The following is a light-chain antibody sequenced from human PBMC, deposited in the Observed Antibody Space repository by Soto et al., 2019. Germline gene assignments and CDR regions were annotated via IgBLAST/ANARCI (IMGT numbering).Light chain of an antibody. V-gene: IGKV1-39*01. Sequence: DIQMTQSPSSLSASVGDRVTITCQASQDISNHLNWYQQKPGKAPKLLIYAASSLQSGVPSRFSGSGSGTDFTLTISSLQPEDFATYYCQQSYSTPSITFGQGTRLEIK. CDR2: AAS. CDR1: QDISNH. CDR3: QQSYSTPSIT. J-gene: IGKJ5*01.